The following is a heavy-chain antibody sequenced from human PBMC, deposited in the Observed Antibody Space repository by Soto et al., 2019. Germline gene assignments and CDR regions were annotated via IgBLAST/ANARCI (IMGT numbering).Heavy chain of an antibody. CDR2: IYYSGST. J-gene: IGHJ4*02. CDR1: GGSISSYY. Sequence: PSETLSLTCTVSGGSISSYYWSWIRQPPGKGLEWIGYIYYSGSTNYNPSLKSRVTISVDTSKNQFSLKLSSVTAADTAVYYCARLKGFYFDYWGQGTLVTVSS. CDR3: ARLKGFYFDY. V-gene: IGHV4-59*08.